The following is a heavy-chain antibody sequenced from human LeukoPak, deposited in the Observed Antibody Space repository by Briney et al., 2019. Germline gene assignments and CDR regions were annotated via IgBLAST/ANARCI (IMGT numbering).Heavy chain of an antibody. J-gene: IGHJ4*02. CDR1: GFTFSSYA. Sequence: PGGSLRLSCAASGFTFSSYAMSWVRQAPGKGLEWVSAISGSGGSTYYADSVKGRFTISRDNSKNTLYLQMNSLRAEDTAVYYCARGSSDYGDYALGYWGQGTLVTVCS. V-gene: IGHV3-23*01. CDR3: ARGSSDYGDYALGY. CDR2: ISGSGGST. D-gene: IGHD4-17*01.